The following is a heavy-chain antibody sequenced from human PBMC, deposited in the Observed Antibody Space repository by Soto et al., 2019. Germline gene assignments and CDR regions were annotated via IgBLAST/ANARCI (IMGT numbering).Heavy chain of an antibody. CDR3: ARGVSLAARQGCDY. D-gene: IGHD6-6*01. V-gene: IGHV4-59*01. Sequence: GTLSLTCSVSGGSISSYYWSGIRQPAGKGLEWIGYIYYSGSTNYNPSLKSRVIISVDTSKNQFSLKLSSVTAADTAVYYCARGVSLAARQGCDYWGQGTLVKVSS. CDR2: IYYSGST. CDR1: GGSISSYY. J-gene: IGHJ4*02.